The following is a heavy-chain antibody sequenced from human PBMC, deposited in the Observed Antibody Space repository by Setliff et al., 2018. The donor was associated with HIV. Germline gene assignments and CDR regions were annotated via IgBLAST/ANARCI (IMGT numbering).Heavy chain of an antibody. CDR2: ICYTGRT. D-gene: IGHD7-27*01. Sequence: SETLSLTCSVSGGSITSTTYCWGWVRQPPGKGLEWIGSICYTGRTYSSPSLKSRVTISVDTSRNYFSLEQTSMTAADTAVYYCASEFQLGTDTPEIDYWGQGTLVTVSP. V-gene: IGHV4-39*07. J-gene: IGHJ4*02. CDR3: ASEFQLGTDTPEIDY. CDR1: GGSITSTTYC.